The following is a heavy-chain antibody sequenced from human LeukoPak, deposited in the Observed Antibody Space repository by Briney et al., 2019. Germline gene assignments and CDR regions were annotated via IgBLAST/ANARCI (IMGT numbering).Heavy chain of an antibody. V-gene: IGHV3-21*01. Sequence: GGSLRLSCAASGFTFSSYSMNWVRQAPGKGLEWVSSISSSSSYIYYADSVKGRFTISRDNAKSSLYLQMNSLRAEDTAVYYCARDAGYYYDSSGYSPEAFDIWGQGTMVTVSS. J-gene: IGHJ3*02. CDR2: ISSSSSYI. D-gene: IGHD3-22*01. CDR3: ARDAGYYYDSSGYSPEAFDI. CDR1: GFTFSSYS.